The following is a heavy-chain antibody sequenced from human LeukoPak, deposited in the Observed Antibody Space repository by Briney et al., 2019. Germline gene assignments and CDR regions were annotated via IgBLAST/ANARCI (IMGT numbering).Heavy chain of an antibody. CDR1: GFTFSSYA. CDR2: ISYDGSNK. D-gene: IGHD3-22*01. J-gene: IGHJ4*02. CDR3: ARQYYHDSSGYPFDY. Sequence: PGGSLRLSCAASGFTFSSYAMHWVRQAPGKGLEWVRFISYDGSNKYYADSVKGRFTISRDNAKNTLYLQMNSLRAEDTAVYYCARQYYHDSSGYPFDYWGQGTLVTVSS. V-gene: IGHV3-30-3*01.